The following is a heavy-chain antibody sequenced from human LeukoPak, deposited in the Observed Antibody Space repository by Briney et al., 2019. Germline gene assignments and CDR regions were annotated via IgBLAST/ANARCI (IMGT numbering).Heavy chain of an antibody. V-gene: IGHV3-73*01. D-gene: IGHD6-19*01. Sequence: GGSLRLSCAASGFTFSGSAMHWVRQASGKGLEWVGRIRSKANSYATAYAASVKGRFTISRDDSKNTAYLQMDSLKTEDTAVYYCTSPLIAVGSEGNYRGQGTLVTVSS. J-gene: IGHJ4*02. CDR1: GFTFSGSA. CDR2: IRSKANSYAT. CDR3: TSPLIAVGSEGNY.